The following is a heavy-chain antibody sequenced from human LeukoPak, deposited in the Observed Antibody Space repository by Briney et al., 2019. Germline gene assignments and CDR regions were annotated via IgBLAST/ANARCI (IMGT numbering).Heavy chain of an antibody. Sequence: GASVKVSCKAXGXXXTGYYMHWVRQAPGQGLEWMGWINPNSGGTNYAQKFQGRVTMTRDTSISTAYMELSRLRSDDTAVYYCARFPVALRGFDYWGQGTLVTVSS. J-gene: IGHJ4*02. D-gene: IGHD4-17*01. CDR2: INPNSGGT. CDR1: GXXXTGYY. CDR3: ARFPVALRGFDY. V-gene: IGHV1-2*02.